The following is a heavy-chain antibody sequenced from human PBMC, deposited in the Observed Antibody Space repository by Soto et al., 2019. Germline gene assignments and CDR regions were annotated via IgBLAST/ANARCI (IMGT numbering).Heavy chain of an antibody. CDR2: IYYSGST. CDR3: ARVWGGAFDI. CDR1: GGSISSYY. D-gene: IGHD3-10*01. J-gene: IGHJ3*02. Sequence: QVQLQESGPGLVKPSETLSLTCTVSGGSISSYYWSWIRQPPGKGLEWIGYIYYSGSTNYNPSLTRXVXIXXATSKNQFSLKLSSVTAADTAVYYCARVWGGAFDIWGQGTMVTVSS. V-gene: IGHV4-59*01.